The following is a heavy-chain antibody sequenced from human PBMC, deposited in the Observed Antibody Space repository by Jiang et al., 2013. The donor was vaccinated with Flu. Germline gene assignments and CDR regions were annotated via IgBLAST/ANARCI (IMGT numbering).Heavy chain of an antibody. CDR2: ISSSSSYI. V-gene: IGHV3-21*01. D-gene: IGHD3/OR15-3a*01. J-gene: IGHJ3*02. Sequence: EVQLLESGGGLVKPGGSLRLSCAASGFTFSSYSMNWVRQAPGKGLEWVSSISSSSSYIYYADSVKGRFTISRDNAKNSLYLQMNSLRAEDTAVYYCAREMAVGLRHAFDIWGQGTMVTVSS. CDR1: GFTFSSYS. CDR3: AREMAVGLRHAFDI.